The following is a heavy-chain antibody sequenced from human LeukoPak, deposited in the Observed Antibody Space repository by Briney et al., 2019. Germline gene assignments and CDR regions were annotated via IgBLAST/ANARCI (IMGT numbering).Heavy chain of an antibody. J-gene: IGHJ4*02. CDR1: GGSISSGGYY. D-gene: IGHD3-10*01. CDR2: IYHSGST. Sequence: PSQTLSLTCTVSGGSISSGGYYWSWIRQPPGKGLEWIGYIYHSGSTYYNPSLKSRVTISVDRSKNQFSLKLSSVTAADTAVYYCARDTKMVRGVTFDYWGQGTLVTVSS. V-gene: IGHV4-30-2*01. CDR3: ARDTKMVRGVTFDY.